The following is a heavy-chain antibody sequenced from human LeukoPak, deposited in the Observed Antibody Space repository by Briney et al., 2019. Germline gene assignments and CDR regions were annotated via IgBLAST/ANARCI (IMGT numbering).Heavy chain of an antibody. Sequence: PGGSLRLSCAASGFIFDDYAMHWVRQAPGKGLEWVSGITWNSDSIDYADSVKGRFTISRDNSKNTLYLQMNSLRAEDTAVYYCAREIAVAGTGFDYWGQGTLVTVSS. CDR3: AREIAVAGTGFDY. J-gene: IGHJ4*02. D-gene: IGHD6-19*01. CDR1: GFIFDDYA. CDR2: ITWNSDSI. V-gene: IGHV3-9*01.